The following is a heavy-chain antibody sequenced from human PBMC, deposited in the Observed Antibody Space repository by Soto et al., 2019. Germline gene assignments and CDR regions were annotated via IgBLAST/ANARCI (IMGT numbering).Heavy chain of an antibody. CDR2: ISSDGSST. V-gene: IGHV3-74*01. J-gene: IGHJ4*01. Sequence: GGSLRLSCGASGFTFNNYWMHWVRQAPGKGLVWVSRISSDGSSTNYADSVKGRFTISRDNAKNTLYLEMNSLRAEDTAVYYCARRENIAAAGTIDYWGQGTLVTGS. CDR1: GFTFNNYW. CDR3: ARRENIAAAGTIDY. D-gene: IGHD6-13*01.